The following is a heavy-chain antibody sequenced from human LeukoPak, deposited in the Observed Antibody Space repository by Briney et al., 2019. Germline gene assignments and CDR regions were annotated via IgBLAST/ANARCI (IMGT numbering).Heavy chain of an antibody. Sequence: GGSLRLSCAASGLTFSSYGMSWVRQAPGKGLEWVSAISGSGGSTYYADSVKGRFTISRDNSKNTLYLQMNSLRAEDTAVYYCAKVIVVPAAIGPAYYYMDVWGKGTTVTISS. D-gene: IGHD2-2*02. CDR3: AKVIVVPAAIGPAYYYMDV. CDR2: ISGSGGST. CDR1: GLTFSSYG. V-gene: IGHV3-23*01. J-gene: IGHJ6*03.